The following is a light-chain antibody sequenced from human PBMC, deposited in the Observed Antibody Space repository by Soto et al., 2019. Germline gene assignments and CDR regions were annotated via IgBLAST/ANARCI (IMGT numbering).Light chain of an antibody. Sequence: QSVLTQPPSASGSPGQSVTISCTGTSSDVGGYNYVSWYQQHPGKVPKLMIYEVNKRPSGVPDRFSGSKSGNTASLTVSGLLAEGEADYSGTLYAGGNNVFGTGTKVTVL. J-gene: IGLJ1*01. CDR3: TLYAGGNNV. CDR2: EVN. V-gene: IGLV2-8*01. CDR1: SSDVGGYNY.